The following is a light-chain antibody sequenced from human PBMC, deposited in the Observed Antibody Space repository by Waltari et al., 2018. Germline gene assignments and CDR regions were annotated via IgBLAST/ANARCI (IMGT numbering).Light chain of an antibody. CDR2: EGN. J-gene: IGLJ3*02. CDR3: CSYAGSNTFVV. V-gene: IGLV2-23*03. Sequence: QSALTQPASVSGPPGQSITISFTGTSSDVGSYNLVSWYQQHPGKAPKLMIYEGNKRPSGVSNRFSGSKSGNTASLTISGLQGEDEADYHCCSYAGSNTFVVFGGGTKLTVL. CDR1: SSDVGSYNL.